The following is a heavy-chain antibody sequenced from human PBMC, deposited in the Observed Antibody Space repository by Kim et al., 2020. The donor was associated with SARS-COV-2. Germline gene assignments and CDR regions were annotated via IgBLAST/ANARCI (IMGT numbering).Heavy chain of an antibody. CDR3: ARGRSVRPREYSGSHRGPYNWFDP. D-gene: IGHD1-26*01. CDR1: GGSFSGYY. J-gene: IGHJ5*02. V-gene: IGHV4-34*01. Sequence: SETLSLTCAVYGGSFSGYYWSWIRQPPGKGLEWIGEINHSGSTNYNPSLKSRVTISVDTSKNQFSLKLSSVTAADTAVYYCARGRSVRPREYSGSHRGPYNWFDPWGQGTLVTVSS. CDR2: INHSGST.